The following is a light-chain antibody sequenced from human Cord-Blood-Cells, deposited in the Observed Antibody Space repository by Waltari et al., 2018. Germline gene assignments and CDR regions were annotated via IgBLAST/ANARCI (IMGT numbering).Light chain of an antibody. CDR3: QAWNSSTYV. V-gene: IGLV3-1*01. CDR1: KLGAKY. J-gene: IGLJ1*01. CDR2: QDS. Sequence: SYELTQPPSVSVSPGQTASITCSGDKLGAKYACWYQQKPGQSPVLVIYQDSKWPSGIPERFSGSNSGNTATLTISGTQAMDEADYYCQAWNSSTYVFGTGTKVTVL.